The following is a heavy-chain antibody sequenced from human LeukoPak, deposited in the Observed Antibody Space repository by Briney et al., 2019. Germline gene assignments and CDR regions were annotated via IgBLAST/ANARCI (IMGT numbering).Heavy chain of an antibody. CDR2: ISSSGSTI. D-gene: IGHD3-3*01. CDR1: GFTFSSYE. CDR3: ARDAERTIFGVVIPNYIRHGMDV. V-gene: IGHV3-48*03. J-gene: IGHJ6*02. Sequence: GGSLRLSCAAPGFTFSSYEMNWVRQAPGKGLEWVSYISSSGSTIYYADSVKGRFTISRDNAKNSLYLQMNSLRAEDTAVYYCARDAERTIFGVVIPNYIRHGMDVWGQGTTVTVSS.